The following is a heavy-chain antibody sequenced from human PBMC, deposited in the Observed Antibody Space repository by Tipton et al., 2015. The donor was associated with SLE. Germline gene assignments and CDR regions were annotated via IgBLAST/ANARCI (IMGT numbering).Heavy chain of an antibody. D-gene: IGHD4-17*01. CDR1: GDSISKHY. Sequence: LRLSCSVSGDSISKHYWSWIRQPPGQTLEWIGFFYFAGSTNYNPSLKSRVTMSVDTSKNQLSLRLDSATATDTAVYYCARHATGYADFNWFDPWGQGTLVTVSS. V-gene: IGHV4-59*08. CDR3: ARHATGYADFNWFDP. CDR2: FYFAGST. J-gene: IGHJ5*02.